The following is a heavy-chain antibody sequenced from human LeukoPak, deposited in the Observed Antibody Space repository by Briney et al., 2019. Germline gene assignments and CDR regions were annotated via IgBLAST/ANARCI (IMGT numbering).Heavy chain of an antibody. CDR1: GFTFNTYT. J-gene: IGHJ3*02. CDR2: ISGSSGII. Sequence: GGSLRLSCAASGFTFNTYTMNWVRQAPGKGLEWVSYISGSSGIIDYADSVRGRFTISRDNAKNSLYLQMNSLRAEDTAVYYCARDELTIFGVVITPDAFDIWGQGTMVTVSS. D-gene: IGHD3-3*01. CDR3: ARDELTIFGVVITPDAFDI. V-gene: IGHV3-48*01.